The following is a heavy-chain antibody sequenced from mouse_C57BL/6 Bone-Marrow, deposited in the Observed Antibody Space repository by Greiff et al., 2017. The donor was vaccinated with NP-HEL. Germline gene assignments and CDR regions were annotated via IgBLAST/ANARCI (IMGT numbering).Heavy chain of an antibody. V-gene: IGHV1-52*01. CDR3: ARSGYYGSSLFAY. D-gene: IGHD1-1*01. CDR1: GYTFTSYW. CDR2: IDPSDSET. J-gene: IGHJ3*01. Sequence: QVQLQQPGAELVRPGSSVKQSCKASGYTFTSYWMHWVKQRPIQGLEWIGNIDPSDSETHYNQKFKDKATLTVDKSSSTAYMQLSSLTSEDSAVYYCARSGYYGSSLFAYWGQGTLVTVSA.